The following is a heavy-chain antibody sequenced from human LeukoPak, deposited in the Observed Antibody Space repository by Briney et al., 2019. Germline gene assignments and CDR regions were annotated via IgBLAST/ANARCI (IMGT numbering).Heavy chain of an antibody. CDR3: ANEEGYYYDSGGYYVEYFQP. D-gene: IGHD3-22*01. J-gene: IGHJ1*01. V-gene: IGHV3-66*01. CDR2: IYSGGRT. Sequence: GGSLRLSCAASGFTFSSNYMTWVRQAPGKGLEWVSVIYSGGRTYYADSVKDRFTISRDDSKNTLYLQMNSLRAEDTAVYYCANEEGYYYDSGGYYVEYFQPWGQGTLGTVSS. CDR1: GFTFSSNY.